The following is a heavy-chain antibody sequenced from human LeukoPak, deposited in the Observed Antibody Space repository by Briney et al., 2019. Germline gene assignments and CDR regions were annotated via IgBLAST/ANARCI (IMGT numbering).Heavy chain of an antibody. CDR2: IYSGGHT. CDR3: AKSSRYGTGWYGRIDY. J-gene: IGHJ4*02. Sequence: GGSLRLSCAASGFTVNSNYMSWVRQAPGKGLEWGSVIYSGGHTYYSDSVKGRITISRANSKHTLYLKMNSLRADDTAVYYCAKSSRYGTGWYGRIDYWGQGTLVTVS. V-gene: IGHV3-53*01. D-gene: IGHD6-19*01. CDR1: GFTVNSNY.